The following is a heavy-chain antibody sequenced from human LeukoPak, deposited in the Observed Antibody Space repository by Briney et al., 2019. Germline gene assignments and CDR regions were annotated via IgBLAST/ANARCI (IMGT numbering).Heavy chain of an antibody. J-gene: IGHJ4*02. Sequence: GGSLRLSCAASGFTFSSYSMNWVRQAPGKGLEWVSYISSSSSTIYYADSVKGRFTISRDNAKNSLYLQMNSLRAEDTAVYYCARSLARSDFWSGYYMLGYWGQGTLVTVSS. CDR3: ARSLARSDFWSGYYMLGY. CDR2: ISSSSSTI. D-gene: IGHD3-3*01. CDR1: GFTFSSYS. V-gene: IGHV3-48*04.